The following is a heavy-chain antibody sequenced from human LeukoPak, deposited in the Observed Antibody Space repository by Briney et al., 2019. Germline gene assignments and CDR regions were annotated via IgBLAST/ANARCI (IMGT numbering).Heavy chain of an antibody. CDR1: GYTFTSYY. Sequence: PGASVKVSCKASGYTFTSYYMHWVRQAPGQGLEWMGIINPSGGSTSYAQKFQGRVTMTRDMSTSTVYMELSSLRSEDTAVYYCARGYGSGSYYKELDYWGQGTLVTVSS. J-gene: IGHJ4*02. CDR3: ARGYGSGSYYKELDY. CDR2: INPSGGST. D-gene: IGHD3-10*01. V-gene: IGHV1-46*01.